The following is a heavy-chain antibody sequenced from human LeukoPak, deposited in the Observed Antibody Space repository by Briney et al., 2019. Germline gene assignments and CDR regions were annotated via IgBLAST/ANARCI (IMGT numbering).Heavy chain of an antibody. J-gene: IGHJ4*02. CDR3: AKAVHSGVYGGYYFDY. V-gene: IGHV3-23*01. D-gene: IGHD1-26*01. CDR2: ISAGGGGA. CDR1: GFAFSSYA. Sequence: PGGSLRLSCAASGFAFSSYAMTWVRQAPGKGLEWLSSISAGGGGADNANSVMGRFSISRDNSKNTLYLQMNNPRVEDTAVYYCAKAVHSGVYGGYYFDYWGQGTLVTVSS.